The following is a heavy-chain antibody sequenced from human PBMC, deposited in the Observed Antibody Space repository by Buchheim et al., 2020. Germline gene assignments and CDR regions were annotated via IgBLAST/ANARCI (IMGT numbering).Heavy chain of an antibody. Sequence: QVSLRESGPAQVRTTETLTLTCTVSGLSLRNIGVSVSWIRQPPGKPLQWLARIDWDDGKYYNTSLETRLTVSKRTSKKQVVLTLTNVDPADTATYYCARENDYNAFDSWGQGTL. CDR3: ARENDYNAFDS. J-gene: IGHJ5*01. V-gene: IGHV2-70*13. D-gene: IGHD5-24*01. CDR2: IDWDDGK. CDR1: GLSLRNIGVS.